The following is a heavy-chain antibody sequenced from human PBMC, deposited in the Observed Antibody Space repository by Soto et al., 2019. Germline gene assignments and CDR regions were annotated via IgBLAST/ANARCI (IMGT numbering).Heavy chain of an antibody. J-gene: IGHJ4*02. CDR3: ARPHYPVVSTPLNDY. D-gene: IGHD5-12*01. CDR1: GFTFSGNY. CDR2: ISDSGSTI. Sequence: LRGSSAASGFTFSGNYLGWIRKAPGKGLEWVSYISDSGSTIYYADSVKGRFTVSRDNAKNSLYLQMSSLRAEDTAVYYCARPHYPVVSTPLNDYWGQGTPVPVSS. V-gene: IGHV3-11*01.